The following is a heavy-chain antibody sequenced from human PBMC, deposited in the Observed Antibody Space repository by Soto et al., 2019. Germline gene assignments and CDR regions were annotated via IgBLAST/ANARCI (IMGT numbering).Heavy chain of an antibody. J-gene: IGHJ6*02. CDR2: FYYSENT. V-gene: IGHV4-39*01. Sequence: SEAWSLTYSVSGGLLSRRAYPWGWLLQAPGEGLEWIGPFYYSENTYYNPSLKSRVSISVDTSKNQFSLKVSSVTAADTALYYCAKLAGYCSGNSCHGDYAMAVWGQGTTVT. CDR1: GGLLSRRAYP. D-gene: IGHD2-2*01. CDR3: AKLAGYCSGNSCHGDYAMAV.